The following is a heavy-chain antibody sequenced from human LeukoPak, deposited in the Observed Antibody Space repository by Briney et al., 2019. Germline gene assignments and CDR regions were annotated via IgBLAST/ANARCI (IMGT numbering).Heavy chain of an antibody. CDR3: AREIIQLPGYFDY. Sequence: GGSLRLSCAASGFTVSSNYMSWVRQAPGKGLEWGSVIYSGGSTYYADSVKGRFTISRDNSKNTLYLQMNSLRAKDTAVYYCAREIIQLPGYFDYWGQGTLVTVSS. CDR2: IYSGGST. D-gene: IGHD5-18*01. J-gene: IGHJ4*02. V-gene: IGHV3-53*01. CDR1: GFTVSSNY.